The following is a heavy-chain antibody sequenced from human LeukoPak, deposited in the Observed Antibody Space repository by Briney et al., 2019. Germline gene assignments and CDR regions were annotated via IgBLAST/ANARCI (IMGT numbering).Heavy chain of an antibody. D-gene: IGHD2-15*01. V-gene: IGHV5-51*01. CDR1: GYSFTNYW. CDR3: ARQEYCSGGSCYTWFDP. CDR2: IYPGDSDI. J-gene: IGHJ5*02. Sequence: GESLKISCKGSGYSFTNYWIGWVRHMPGKGLEWMGMIYPGDSDIRYSPSFQGQVTISADKSISTAYLQWSSLKASDTAMYYCARQEYCSGGSCYTWFDPWGQGTLVTVSS.